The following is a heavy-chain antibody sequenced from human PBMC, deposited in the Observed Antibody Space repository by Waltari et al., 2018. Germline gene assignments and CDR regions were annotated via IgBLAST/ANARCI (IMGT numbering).Heavy chain of an antibody. CDR2: IKQDGSET. CDR3: ATSYHL. J-gene: IGHJ4*02. Sequence: EMQLVESGGGLVQPGGSLRLSCAASGFTFSNYWMNWVRQAPGEGLEWVANIKQDGSETNYVDSVKGRFTISRDNAKNSLFLQMNSLSAGDTAVYFCATSYHLWGQGTLVTVSS. V-gene: IGHV3-7*01. D-gene: IGHD3-3*02. CDR1: GFTFSNYW.